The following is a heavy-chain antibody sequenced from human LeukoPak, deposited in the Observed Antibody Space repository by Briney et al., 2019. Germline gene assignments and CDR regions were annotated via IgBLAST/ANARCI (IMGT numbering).Heavy chain of an antibody. CDR2: IYYSGST. CDR1: GGSISSYY. CDR3: ARAPKLRFLEWLLLDY. J-gene: IGHJ4*02. Sequence: PSETLSLTCTVSGGSISSYYWSWIRQPPGKGLEWIGYIYYSGSTNYNPSLTSRVTISVDTSKNQFSLKLSSVTAADTAVYYCARAPKLRFLEWLLLDYWGQGTLVTVSS. V-gene: IGHV4-59*01. D-gene: IGHD3-3*01.